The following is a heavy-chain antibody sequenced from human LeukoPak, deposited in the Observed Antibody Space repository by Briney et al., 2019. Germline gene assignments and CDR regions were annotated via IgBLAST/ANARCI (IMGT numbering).Heavy chain of an antibody. D-gene: IGHD3-10*01. V-gene: IGHV3-11*01. CDR1: GFTFSDYY. CDR2: ISSSGSTI. CDR3: ARDAGSYYYGSGSYYNDY. Sequence: GGSLRLSCAASGFTFSDYYMSWIRQAPGKGLEWASYISSSGSTIYSADSVKGRFIISRDNAKNSLYLQMNSLRAEDTAVYYCARDAGSYYYGSGSYYNDYWGQGTLVTVSS. J-gene: IGHJ4*02.